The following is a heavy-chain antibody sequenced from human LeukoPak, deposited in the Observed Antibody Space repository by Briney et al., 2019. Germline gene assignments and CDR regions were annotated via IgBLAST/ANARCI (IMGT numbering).Heavy chain of an antibody. CDR2: INHSGSP. Sequence: SETLSLTCSVSGGSFTGHYWTWIRQSPGQGLKWIGEINHSGSPLYNPSLKSRVTISVDTSKNHFSLKLSSVTAADTAVYYCARMLRTVWELPYYWGQGTLVTVSS. D-gene: IGHD1-26*01. CDR1: GGSFTGHY. J-gene: IGHJ4*02. V-gene: IGHV4-34*01. CDR3: ARMLRTVWELPYY.